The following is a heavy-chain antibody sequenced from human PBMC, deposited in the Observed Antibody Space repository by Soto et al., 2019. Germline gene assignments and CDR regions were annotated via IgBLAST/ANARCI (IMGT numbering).Heavy chain of an antibody. V-gene: IGHV1-69*04. CDR1: GGTFSSYT. CDR2: IIPILGIA. CDR3: ARDKGVKTAAFDL. J-gene: IGHJ2*01. D-gene: IGHD2-21*01. Sequence: SVKVSCKASGGTFSSYTISWVRQAPGQGLEWMGRIIPILGIANYAQKFQGRVTITADKSTSTAYMELSSLRSEDTAVYYCARDKGVKTAAFDLWGRGTLVTVSS.